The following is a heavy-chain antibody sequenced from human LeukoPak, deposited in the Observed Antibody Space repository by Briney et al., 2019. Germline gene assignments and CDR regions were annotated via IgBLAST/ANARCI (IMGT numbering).Heavy chain of an antibody. CDR2: IYHSGST. CDR1: GYSISSGYY. D-gene: IGHD2-21*02. J-gene: IGHJ3*02. CDR3: ARTVVTATIDGFQI. Sequence: SETLSLTCTVSGYSISSGYYWGWIRQPPGKGLEWIGNIYHSGSTYYNPSLKSRVTISIDTSKSQFSLRLTSVTAADTAVYYCARTVVTATIDGFQIWGQGTMVTVSS. V-gene: IGHV4-38-2*02.